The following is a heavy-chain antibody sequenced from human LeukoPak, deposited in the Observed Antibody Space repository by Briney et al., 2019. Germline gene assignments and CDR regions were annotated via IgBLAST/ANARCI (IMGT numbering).Heavy chain of an antibody. V-gene: IGHV4-39*01. D-gene: IGHD3-3*01. CDR2: IYYSGST. Sequence: PSETLSLTCTVSGGSISSSSYYWGWIRQPPGKGLEWIGSIYYSGSTYYNPSLKSRVTISVDTSKNQFSLKLSSVTAADTAVYYCAGLDDFGPGGRDAYYMDVWGKGTTVTVSS. J-gene: IGHJ6*03. CDR1: GGSISSSSYY. CDR3: AGLDDFGPGGRDAYYMDV.